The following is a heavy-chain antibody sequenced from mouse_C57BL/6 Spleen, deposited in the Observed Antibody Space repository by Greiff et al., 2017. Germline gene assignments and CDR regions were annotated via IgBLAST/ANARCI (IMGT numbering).Heavy chain of an antibody. CDR2: IYPGSGST. CDR1: GYTFTSYW. V-gene: IGHV1-55*01. J-gene: IGHJ4*01. Sequence: QVQLQQPGAELVKPGASVKMSCKASGYTFTSYWITWVKQRPGQGLEWIGDIYPGSGSTNYNEKFKSKATLTVDTSSSTAYMQLSSLTSEYSAVYYCARDSIVAYYYAMDYWGQGTSVTVSS. D-gene: IGHD1-1*01. CDR3: ARDSIVAYYYAMDY.